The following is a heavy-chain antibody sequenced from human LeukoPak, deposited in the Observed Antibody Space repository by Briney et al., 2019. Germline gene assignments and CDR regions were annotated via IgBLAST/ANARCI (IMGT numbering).Heavy chain of an antibody. CDR2: ISGSGGST. J-gene: IGHJ4*02. D-gene: IGHD6-19*01. CDR3: AKDPSQWPRSFDY. CDR1: GFTLSSYA. V-gene: IGHV3-23*01. Sequence: GGSLRLSCAASGFTLSSYAMSWVRQAPGKGLEWVSAISGSGGSTYYADSVKGRFTISRDNSKNTLYLQMNSLRAEDTAVYYCAKDPSQWPRSFDYWGQGTLVTVSS.